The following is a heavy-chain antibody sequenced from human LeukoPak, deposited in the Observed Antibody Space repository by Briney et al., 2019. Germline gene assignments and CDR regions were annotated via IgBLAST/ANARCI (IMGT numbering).Heavy chain of an antibody. CDR2: TSFDGGNK. CDR1: GFTFSSYA. D-gene: IGHD3-9*01. J-gene: IGHJ4*02. Sequence: GGSLRLSCAASGFTFSSYAMHWVRQAPGKRLEWVAVTSFDGGNKFYADSVKGRFTITRDNSKNTLYLQMNSLRAEDTAVYYCARDPIFWGQGTLVIVSS. CDR3: ARDPIF. V-gene: IGHV3-30*04.